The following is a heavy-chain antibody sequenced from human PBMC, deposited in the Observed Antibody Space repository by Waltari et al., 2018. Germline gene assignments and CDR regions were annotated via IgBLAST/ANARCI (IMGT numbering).Heavy chain of an antibody. J-gene: IGHJ4*02. CDR2: IYYSGST. CDR3: ARGRSGSSSTLDY. D-gene: IGHD1-26*01. V-gene: IGHV4-59*01. CDR1: GGSISSYY. Sequence: QVQLQESGPGLVKPSETLSLTCTVSGGSISSYYWSWIRQPPGKGLEWIGYIYYSGSTNYNPSLKSRVTISVDTSKNQFSLKLSSVTAADTAVYYCARGRSGSSSTLDYWGQGTLVTVSS.